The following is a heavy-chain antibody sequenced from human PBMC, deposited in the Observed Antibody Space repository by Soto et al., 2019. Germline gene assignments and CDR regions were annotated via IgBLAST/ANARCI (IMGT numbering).Heavy chain of an antibody. CDR1: GFSLTTSGVG. V-gene: IGHV2-5*02. CDR3: AHKSLVPFGMDV. CDR2: IYWDDDK. J-gene: IGHJ6*02. D-gene: IGHD3-10*01. Sequence: QITLKESGPPLVKPTQTLTLTCTFSGFSLTTSGVGVGWIRQPPGKALEWLALIYWDDDKRYSPSLKNRLTITKDTSRNQVVLTLIDLDPVDTATYYLAHKSLVPFGMDVWGQGTTVTVAS.